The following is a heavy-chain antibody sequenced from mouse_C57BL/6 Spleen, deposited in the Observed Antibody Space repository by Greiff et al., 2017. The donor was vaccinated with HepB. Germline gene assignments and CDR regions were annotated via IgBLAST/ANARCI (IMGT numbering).Heavy chain of an antibody. Sequence: VQLKESGAELVRPGASVKLSCTASGFNIKDDYMHWVKQRTEQGLEWIGWIDPENGDTEYASKFQGKATITADTSSNTAYLQLSSLTSEDTAVYYCTTYFDYWGQGTTLTVSS. CDR1: GFNIKDDY. V-gene: IGHV14-4*01. J-gene: IGHJ2*01. CDR2: IDPENGDT. CDR3: TTYFDY.